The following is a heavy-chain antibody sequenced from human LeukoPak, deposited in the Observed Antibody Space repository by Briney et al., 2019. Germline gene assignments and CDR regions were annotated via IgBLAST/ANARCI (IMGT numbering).Heavy chain of an antibody. D-gene: IGHD3-3*01. Sequence: GGSLRLSCAASGFTFSSYWMHWVRQAPGKGLVWASRINTDGSSTSYADSVKGRFTISRDNAKNTLYLQMNSLRAEDTAVYYCARDGSSEYYDFWSDRPLYYYYMDVWGKGTTVTVSS. V-gene: IGHV3-74*01. J-gene: IGHJ6*03. CDR1: GFTFSSYW. CDR3: ARDGSSEYYDFWSDRPLYYYYMDV. CDR2: INTDGSST.